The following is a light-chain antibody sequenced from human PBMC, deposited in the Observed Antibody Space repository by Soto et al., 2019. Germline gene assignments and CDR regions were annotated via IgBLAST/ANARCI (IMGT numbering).Light chain of an antibody. V-gene: IGLV2-8*01. J-gene: IGLJ3*02. CDR3: SSYAGSAL. CDR2: EVD. CDR1: SSDVGGHNY. Sequence: QSALTQPPSASGSPGQSVTISCTGTSSDVGGHNYVSWYQQHPGKAPKLLILEVDKRPPGVPDRFSGSKSGNTASLTVSWLQAEDEADYYCSSYAGSALFGGGTKLTVL.